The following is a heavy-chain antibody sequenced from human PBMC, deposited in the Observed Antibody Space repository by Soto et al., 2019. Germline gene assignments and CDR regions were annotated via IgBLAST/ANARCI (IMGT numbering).Heavy chain of an antibody. CDR2: ISAYNGNT. D-gene: IGHD2-2*01. CDR3: ARDTPDTDHIVVVPAAFDY. J-gene: IGHJ4*02. Sequence: ASVKVSCKASGYMFSSYSISWVRQAPGQGLEWIGRISAYNGNTNDAQRLQGRVTMTTDTSTSTAYMELRSLRSDDTAVYYCARDTPDTDHIVVVPAAFDYWGQGTLVTVSS. CDR1: GYMFSSYS. V-gene: IGHV1-18*04.